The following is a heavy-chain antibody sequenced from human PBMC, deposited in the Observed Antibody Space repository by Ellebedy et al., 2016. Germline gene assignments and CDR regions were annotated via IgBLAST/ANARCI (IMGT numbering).Heavy chain of an antibody. CDR2: IYPGDSDT. CDR1: GYSFTSYW. J-gene: IGHJ3*02. CDR3: ARPAYCGGDCLDAFDI. D-gene: IGHD2-21*02. V-gene: IGHV5-51*01. Sequence: GESLKISXKCSGYSFTSYWIGWVRQMPGKGLEWMGIIYPGDSDTRYSPSFQGQVTISADKSISTAYLQWSSLKASDTAMYYCARPAYCGGDCLDAFDIWGQGTMVTVSS.